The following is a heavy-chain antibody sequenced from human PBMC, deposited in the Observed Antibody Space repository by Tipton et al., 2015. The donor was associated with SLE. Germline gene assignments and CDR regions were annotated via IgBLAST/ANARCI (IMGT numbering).Heavy chain of an antibody. CDR3: AREGGATVTTDY. D-gene: IGHD4-11*01. V-gene: IGHV4-39*07. CDR2: IYYSGST. Sequence: LRLSCTVSGGSISSSSYYWGWIRQPPGKGLEWIGSIYYSGSTYYNPSLKSRVTISVDTSKNQFSLKLSSVTAADTAVYYCAREGGATVTTDYWGQGTLVTVSS. CDR1: GGSISSSSYY. J-gene: IGHJ4*02.